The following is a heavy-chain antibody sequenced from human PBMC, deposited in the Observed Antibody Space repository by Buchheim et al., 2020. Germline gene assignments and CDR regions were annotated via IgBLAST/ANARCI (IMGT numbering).Heavy chain of an antibody. CDR1: GFTFSSYW. D-gene: IGHD6-13*01. V-gene: IGHV3-7*01. CDR2: IKQDGSEK. CDR3: ARDPAAAQVWYFDL. Sequence: EVQLVESGGGLVQPGGSLRLSCAASGFTFSSYWMNWVRQAPGKGLEWVANIKQDGSEKYYVDSVKGRFTISRDNAKNSLYPQMNSLRAEDTAVYYCARDPAAAQVWYFDLWGRGTL. J-gene: IGHJ2*01.